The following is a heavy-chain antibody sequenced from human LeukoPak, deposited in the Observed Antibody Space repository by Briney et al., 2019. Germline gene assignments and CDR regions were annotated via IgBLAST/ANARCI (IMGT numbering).Heavy chain of an antibody. CDR3: ARQRDSGFDFDS. J-gene: IGHJ4*02. D-gene: IGHD5-12*01. V-gene: IGHV5-51*01. CDR1: GYSFTNYW. CDR2: IYPSDSDT. Sequence: GESLKISCMGSGYSFTNYWIGWVRQVPGSGLEWMGVIYPSDSDTRYSPSFQGQVTISADKSIDTAYLQWSSLKASDTAMYYCARQRDSGFDFDSWAQGTLVTFSS.